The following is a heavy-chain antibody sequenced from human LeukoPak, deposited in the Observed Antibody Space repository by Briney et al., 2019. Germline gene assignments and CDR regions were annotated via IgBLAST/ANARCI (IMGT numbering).Heavy chain of an antibody. CDR1: GGSFSGYY. Sequence: SETLSLTCAVYGGSFSGYYWSWIRQPPGKGLEWIGEINHSGSTNYNPSLKSRVTISVDTSKNQFSLKLSSVTAADTAVYYCARGRSSSWYIHEVGTGPRPQYYFGYWGQGTLVTVSS. CDR2: INHSGST. D-gene: IGHD6-13*01. V-gene: IGHV4-34*01. J-gene: IGHJ4*02. CDR3: ARGRSSSWYIHEVGTGPRPQYYFGY.